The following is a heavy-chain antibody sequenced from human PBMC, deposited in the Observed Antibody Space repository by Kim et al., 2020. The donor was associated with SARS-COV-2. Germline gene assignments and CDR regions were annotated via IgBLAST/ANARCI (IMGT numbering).Heavy chain of an antibody. Sequence: SETLSLTCTVSGGSISSSSYYWGWIRQPPGKGLEWIGSIYYSGSTYYNPSLKSRVTISVDTSKNQFSLKLSSVTAADTAVYYCALYGMRLFDDGGQGTLVTVSS. D-gene: IGHD3-16*01. CDR1: GGSISSSSYY. V-gene: IGHV4-39*07. CDR2: IYYSGST. CDR3: ALYGMRLFDD. J-gene: IGHJ4*02.